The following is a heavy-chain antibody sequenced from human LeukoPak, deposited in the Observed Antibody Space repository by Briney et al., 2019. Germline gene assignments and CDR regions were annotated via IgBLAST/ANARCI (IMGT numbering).Heavy chain of an antibody. CDR2: IPYDGSNK. J-gene: IGHJ4*02. CDR1: GFTFIGYG. CDR3: ARRAGAYSHPYDY. Sequence: GGSLRLSCAASGFTFIGYGMHWVRQAPGKGLEWVAFIPYDGSNKYYADSVKGRLTISRDNSKNTLYLQMNSLRAEDTAVYYCARRAGAYSHPYDYWGQGTLVTVSS. V-gene: IGHV3-30*02. D-gene: IGHD4/OR15-4a*01.